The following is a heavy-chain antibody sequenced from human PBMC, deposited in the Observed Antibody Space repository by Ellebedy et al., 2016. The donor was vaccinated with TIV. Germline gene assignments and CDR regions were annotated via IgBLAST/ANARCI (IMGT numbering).Heavy chain of an antibody. Sequence: PGGSLRLSCTVSGGSIIDSSYYWDWIRQSPGKGLEWIGAIYYDGNPYYNPSLKSRVTISVDTSTNRFSVRLLSPTAADTAVYYCARRAGGYRYHYGVDVWGQGTTVAVS. D-gene: IGHD1-26*01. CDR1: GGSIIDSSYY. CDR3: ARRAGGYRYHYGVDV. CDR2: IYYDGNP. V-gene: IGHV4-39*02. J-gene: IGHJ6*02.